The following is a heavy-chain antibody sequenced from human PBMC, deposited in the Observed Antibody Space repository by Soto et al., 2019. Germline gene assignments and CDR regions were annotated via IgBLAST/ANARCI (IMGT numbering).Heavy chain of an antibody. D-gene: IGHD4-4*01. CDR1: GYTFTSYY. CDR3: AVGGNYLSMDV. Sequence: QVQLVQSGAEVKKPGASVKVSCKASGYTFTSYYMHWVRLAPGQGLEWMGIINPDGGGTSYAQQFLGRVIMTRDTSTSTVYMEMSSLRSEDTAVYYCAVGGNYLSMDVWGQGTTVTVSS. V-gene: IGHV1-46*01. CDR2: INPDGGGT. J-gene: IGHJ6*02.